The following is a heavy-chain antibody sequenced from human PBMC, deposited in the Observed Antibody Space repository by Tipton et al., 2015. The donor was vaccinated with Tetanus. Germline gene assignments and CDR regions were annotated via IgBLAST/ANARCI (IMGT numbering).Heavy chain of an antibody. CDR3: ARVLRYSTTGGWDDAFDI. CDR1: GGSTHGFY. D-gene: IGHD2-8*02. J-gene: IGHJ3*02. Sequence: TLSLTCTVSGGSTHGFYWAWIRQSAKKGLEWIGRIYASGSTIFNPSLKSRVAMSMDTSRNQIFLTLTSVTVADTAVYYCARVLRYSTTGGWDDAFDIWGQGTMVTVSS. CDR2: IYASGST. V-gene: IGHV4-4*07.